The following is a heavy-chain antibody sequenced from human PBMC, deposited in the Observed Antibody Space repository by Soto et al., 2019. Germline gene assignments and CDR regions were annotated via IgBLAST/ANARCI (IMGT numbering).Heavy chain of an antibody. Sequence: QVQLVQSGAEVKKPGASVKVSCKASGYTFTSYGISWVRQAPGQGLEWMGWISAYNGNTNYAQKLQGRVTMTTDTXTXXAYMELRSLRSDDTAVYYCARKDSSWPPRPYGMDVWGQGTTVTVSS. CDR2: ISAYNGNT. CDR3: ARKDSSWPPRPYGMDV. V-gene: IGHV1-18*01. D-gene: IGHD6-13*01. CDR1: GYTFTSYG. J-gene: IGHJ6*02.